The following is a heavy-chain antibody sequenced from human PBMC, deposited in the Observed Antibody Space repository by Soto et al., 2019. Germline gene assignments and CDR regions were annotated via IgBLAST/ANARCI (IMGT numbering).Heavy chain of an antibody. Sequence: QVQLVQSGTEVKEPGASVKVSCKASGFTFTAYGIHWVRQAPGQRLEWLGWINAGNGDTKYSQKFQGRVTISRDTSASTAYMELSSLRSEDTTVYFCLRAGSGWSFDYWGQGTLVTVSS. CDR2: INAGNGDT. D-gene: IGHD6-19*01. CDR1: GFTFTAYG. CDR3: LRAGSGWSFDY. J-gene: IGHJ4*02. V-gene: IGHV1-3*01.